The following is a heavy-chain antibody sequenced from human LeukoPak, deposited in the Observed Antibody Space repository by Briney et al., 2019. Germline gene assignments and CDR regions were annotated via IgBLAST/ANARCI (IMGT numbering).Heavy chain of an antibody. CDR2: INTNTGNP. J-gene: IGHJ4*02. V-gene: IGHV7-4-1*02. CDR1: GGTFSSYA. D-gene: IGHD4-17*01. CDR3: ARPSDYGDYTSDWDY. Sequence: ASVKVSCKASGGTFSSYAISWVRQAPGQGLEWMGWINTNTGNPTYAQGFTGRFVFSLDTSVSTAYLQISSLKAEDTAVYYCARPSDYGDYTSDWDYWGQGTLVTVSS.